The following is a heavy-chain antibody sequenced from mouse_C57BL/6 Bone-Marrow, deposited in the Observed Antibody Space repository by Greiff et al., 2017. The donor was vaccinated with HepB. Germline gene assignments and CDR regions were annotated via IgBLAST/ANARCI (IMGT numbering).Heavy chain of an antibody. V-gene: IGHV5-4*01. D-gene: IGHD2-1*01. CDR3: ARAGYGNYIRDAMDY. CDR2: ISDGGSYT. J-gene: IGHJ4*01. CDR1: GFTFSSYA. Sequence: EVQRVESGGGLVKPGGSLKLSCAASGFTFSSYAMSWVRQTPEKRLEWVATISDGGSYTYYPDNVKGRFTISRDNAKNNLYLQMSHLKSEDTAMYYCARAGYGNYIRDAMDYWGQGTSVTVSS.